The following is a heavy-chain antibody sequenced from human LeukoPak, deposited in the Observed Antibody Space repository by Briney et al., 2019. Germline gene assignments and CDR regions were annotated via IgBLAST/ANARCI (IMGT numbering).Heavy chain of an antibody. D-gene: IGHD6-6*01. Sequence: SETLSLTCTVSGGSVSGYYWSWIRQPPGKGLEWIGYIYYGGSTNYNPSLKSRVTISVDTSENQFSLKLTSVTAADTAVYYCARDREYSSSGLVWFDPWGHGILVTVSS. CDR1: GGSVSGYY. V-gene: IGHV4-59*02. CDR3: ARDREYSSSGLVWFDP. CDR2: IYYGGST. J-gene: IGHJ5*02.